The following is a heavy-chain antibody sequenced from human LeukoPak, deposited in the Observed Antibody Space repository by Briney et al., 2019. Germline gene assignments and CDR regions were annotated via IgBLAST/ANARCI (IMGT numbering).Heavy chain of an antibody. CDR2: ISAYNGNT. D-gene: IGHD3-10*01. J-gene: IGHJ4*02. Sequence: ASVKVSCKASGYTFTSYGISWVRQAPGQGLEWMGWISAYNGNTNYAQKLQGRVTMTTDTSTSTAYMELRSLRSDDTAVYYCARQGLGITMVRGVIPYWGQGTLVTVSS. CDR3: ARQGLGITMVRGVIPY. V-gene: IGHV1-18*01. CDR1: GYTFTSYG.